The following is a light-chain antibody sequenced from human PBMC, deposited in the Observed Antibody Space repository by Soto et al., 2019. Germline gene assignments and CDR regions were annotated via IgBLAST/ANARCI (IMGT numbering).Light chain of an antibody. J-gene: IGLJ2*01. CDR1: SGHSNYA. V-gene: IGLV4-69*01. Sequence: QAVVTQSPSASASLGASVKLTCTLSSGHSNYAIAWHQQQAEKGPRYLMKLNNDGSHSKGDGIPDRFSGSSSGAERYLTISSLQSEDESDYYCQTWDTGISVVFGGGTQLTVL. CDR3: QTWDTGISVV. CDR2: LNNDGSH.